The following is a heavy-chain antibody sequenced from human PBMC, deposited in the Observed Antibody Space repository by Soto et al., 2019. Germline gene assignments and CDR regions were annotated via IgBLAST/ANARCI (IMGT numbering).Heavy chain of an antibody. CDR2: INHGGST. D-gene: IGHD3-22*01. CDR1: GGSFSGYY. V-gene: IGHV4-34*01. Sequence: PSETLSLACAVYGGSFSGYYWSWIRQPPGKGLEWIGEINHGGSTNYIPSLKSRVTISVDTSKNQFSLKLSSVTAADTAVYYCARLTNYDTSGYALYDYWGQGILVTVS. CDR3: ARLTNYDTSGYALYDY. J-gene: IGHJ4*02.